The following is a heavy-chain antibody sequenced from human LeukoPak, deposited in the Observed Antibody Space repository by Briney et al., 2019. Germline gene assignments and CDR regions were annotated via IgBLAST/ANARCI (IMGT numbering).Heavy chain of an antibody. D-gene: IGHD3-3*01. Sequence: SETLSLTCTVSGGSISSGGYYWSWIRQHPGKGLEWIGYIYYSGSTYYNPSLKSRVTISVDTSKNQFSLKLSSVTAADTAVYYCARDYTKYYDFWSGYYTAGWFDPWGQGTLVTVSS. CDR3: ARDYTKYYDFWSGYYTAGWFDP. J-gene: IGHJ5*02. CDR2: IYYSGST. CDR1: GGSISSGGYY. V-gene: IGHV4-31*03.